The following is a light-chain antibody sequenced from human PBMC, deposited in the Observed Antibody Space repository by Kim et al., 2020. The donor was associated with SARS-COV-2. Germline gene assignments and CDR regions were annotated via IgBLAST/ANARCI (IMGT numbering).Light chain of an antibody. J-gene: IGLJ2*01. Sequence: GTVTLTCAHSTGAVTSGYYPNWFQQKPGHAPRALIYSTSNKNSWPPARFSGSLLGGKAALTLSGVQPEDEAEYYCLLYYGGAQVFGGGTQLTVL. V-gene: IGLV7-43*01. CDR2: STS. CDR1: TGAVTSGYY. CDR3: LLYYGGAQV.